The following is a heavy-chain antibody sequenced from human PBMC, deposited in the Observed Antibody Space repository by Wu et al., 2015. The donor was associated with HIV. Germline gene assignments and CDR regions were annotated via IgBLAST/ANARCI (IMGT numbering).Heavy chain of an antibody. D-gene: IGHD5-12*01. Sequence: QVQLVQSGAEVKKPGSSVKVSCKASGGTFCSRAISWVRQAPGQGLDWMGRIIPIFDRIHYKEKFQGRVFITADEATSTVYMELNSLTSDDTAVYYCVGPYTGYAYDTFDVWGQGTLVTVSS. CDR1: GGTFCSRA. V-gene: IGHV1-69*13. J-gene: IGHJ3*01. CDR3: VGPYTGYAYDTFDV. CDR2: IIPIFDRI.